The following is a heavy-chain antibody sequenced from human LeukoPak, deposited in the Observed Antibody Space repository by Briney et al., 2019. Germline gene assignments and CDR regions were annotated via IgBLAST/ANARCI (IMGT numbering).Heavy chain of an antibody. CDR3: AKSAANSSSPYFDY. V-gene: IGHV3-30*02. Sequence: GGSLRLSCAASGFTFSSYWMHWVRQAPGKGLEWVAFIRYDGSNKYYADSVKGRFTISRDNSKNTLYLQMNSLRAEDTAVYYCAKSAANSSSPYFDYWGQGTLVTVSS. J-gene: IGHJ4*02. CDR2: IRYDGSNK. CDR1: GFTFSSYW. D-gene: IGHD6-13*01.